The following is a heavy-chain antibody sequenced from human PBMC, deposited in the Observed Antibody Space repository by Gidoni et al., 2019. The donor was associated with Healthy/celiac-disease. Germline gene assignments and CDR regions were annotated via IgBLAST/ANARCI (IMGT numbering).Heavy chain of an antibody. V-gene: IGHV4-39*01. Sequence: QLQLQESGPGLVKPSETLSLTCTVSGGSISSSRYYWGWIRQPPGKGLEWIGSIYYSGSTYYNPSLKSRVTISVDTSKNQFSLKLISVTAADTAVYYCARRRVVVAANPPNNWFDPWGQGTLVTVSS. J-gene: IGHJ5*02. CDR2: IYYSGST. D-gene: IGHD2-15*01. CDR3: ARRRVVVAANPPNNWFDP. CDR1: GGSISSSRYY.